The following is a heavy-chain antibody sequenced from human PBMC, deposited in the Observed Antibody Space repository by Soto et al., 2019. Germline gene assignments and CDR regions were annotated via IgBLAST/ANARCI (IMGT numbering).Heavy chain of an antibody. D-gene: IGHD6-6*01. CDR2: INPNSGGT. CDR3: ARDTKKSSTFTDS. V-gene: IGHV1-2*02. J-gene: IGHJ4*02. Sequence: QVQLVQSGAEVRKPGASVRVSCKASGYTFTGHYIHWVRQAPGQGLEWMGWINPNSGGTNYAQKFQGRVTMTRDTSISTAYMELSRLTSDDTAVYFCARDTKKSSTFTDSWGQGTLVTVSS. CDR1: GYTFTGHY.